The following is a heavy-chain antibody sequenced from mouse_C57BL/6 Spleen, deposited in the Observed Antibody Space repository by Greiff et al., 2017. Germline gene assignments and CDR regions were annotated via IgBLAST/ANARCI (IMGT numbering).Heavy chain of an antibody. CDR1: GFTFSDYG. Sequence: EVKLMESGGGLVKPGGSLKLSCAASGFTFSDYGMHWVRQAPEKGLEWVAYISSGSSTIYYADTVKGRFTISRDNAKNTLFLQMTSLRSEDTAMYYCAREDDYGSSHWGQGTTLTVSA. V-gene: IGHV5-17*01. CDR3: AREDDYGSSH. CDR2: ISSGSSTI. D-gene: IGHD1-1*01. J-gene: IGHJ2*01.